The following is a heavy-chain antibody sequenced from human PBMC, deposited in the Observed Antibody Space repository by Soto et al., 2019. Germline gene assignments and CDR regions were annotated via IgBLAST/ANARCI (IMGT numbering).Heavy chain of an antibody. J-gene: IGHJ3*02. CDR1: GFTFGNSV. V-gene: IGHV1-58*01. D-gene: IGHD6-13*01. Sequence: SVKVSCKASGFTFGNSVVQWVRQARGQRLEWIGWIVVDSGNTYYAQRFQERVTITRDTSTSTAYMELRSLRSDDTAVYYCARDLRPCGSSRCLVAFDIWGQGTMVTVSS. CDR2: IVVDSGNT. CDR3: ARDLRPCGSSRCLVAFDI.